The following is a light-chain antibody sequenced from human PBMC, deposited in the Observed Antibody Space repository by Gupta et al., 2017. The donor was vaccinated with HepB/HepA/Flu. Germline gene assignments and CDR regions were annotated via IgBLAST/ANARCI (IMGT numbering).Light chain of an antibody. Sequence: AVVPQEPSLTVPTGGPVTLTSDSSTGTVTSDHFPYWFPQKSGQDPTTLIYDTINKNSWPPARFSGSLPGGKAALTLSGAQPEDEADDYCLLSYTGPSWVFGGGTKLTVL. CDR2: DTI. CDR1: TGTVTSDHF. CDR3: LLSYTGPSWV. V-gene: IGLV7-46*01. J-gene: IGLJ3*02.